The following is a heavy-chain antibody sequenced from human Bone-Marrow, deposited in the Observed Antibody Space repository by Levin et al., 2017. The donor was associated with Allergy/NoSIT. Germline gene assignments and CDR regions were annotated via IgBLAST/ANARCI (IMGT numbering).Heavy chain of an antibody. CDR3: AHFRGGDVGYHPRFDY. Sequence: TLSLTCTFSGFSVNTSGVGVGWIRQPPGKALEWLALIYWDDDKRYSPSLKSRPTITKDTSNHQVVLTLSNMDPVDTATSFFAHFRGGDVGYHPRFDYWGQGTLVTVSS. D-gene: IGHD5-12*01. CDR2: IYWDDDK. V-gene: IGHV2-5*02. CDR1: GFSVNTSGVG. J-gene: IGHJ4*02.